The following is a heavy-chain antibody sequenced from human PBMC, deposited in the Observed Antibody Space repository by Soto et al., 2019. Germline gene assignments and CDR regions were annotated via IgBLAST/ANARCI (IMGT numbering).Heavy chain of an antibody. CDR1: GGTFSSYA. J-gene: IGHJ5*02. Sequence: QVQLVQSGAEVKKPGSSVKVSCKASGGTFSSYAISWVRQAPGQGLEWMGGIIPIFGTVNYAQKFQGRVTSTADESTSTAYLELSSLRSEDTAVYYCARGDSNYVLVDPWGQGTLVTVSS. CDR3: ARGDSNYVLVDP. D-gene: IGHD4-4*01. CDR2: IIPIFGTV. V-gene: IGHV1-69*12.